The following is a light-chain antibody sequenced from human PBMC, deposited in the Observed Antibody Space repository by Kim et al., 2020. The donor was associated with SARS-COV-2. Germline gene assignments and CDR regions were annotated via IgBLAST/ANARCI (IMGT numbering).Light chain of an antibody. CDR3: QQYYISPYT. CDR2: GAS. CDR1: QSVSSSY. J-gene: IGKJ2*01. V-gene: IGKV3-20*01. Sequence: EIVLTQFPGTLSLSPGERATLSCRASQSVSSSYLAWYQHKPGQAPRLLIYGASSRATGIPDRFSGSGSGTDFTLTISRLEPEDSAVYYCQQYYISPYTFGQGTKLEI.